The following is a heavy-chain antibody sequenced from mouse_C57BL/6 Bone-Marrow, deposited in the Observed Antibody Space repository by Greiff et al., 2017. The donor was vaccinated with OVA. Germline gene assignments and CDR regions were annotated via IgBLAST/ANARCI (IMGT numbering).Heavy chain of an antibody. CDR1: GYTFTSYW. D-gene: IGHD1-1*01. J-gene: IGHJ1*03. Sequence: QVQLKQPGAELVKPGASVKVSCKASGYTFTSYWMHWVKQRPGQGLEWIGRIHPSDSDTNYNQKFKGKATLTVDKSSSTAYMQLSSLTSEDSAVYYCAAHYYGSSPYCYFDVWGTGTTVTVSS. CDR2: IHPSDSDT. V-gene: IGHV1-74*01. CDR3: AAHYYGSSPYCYFDV.